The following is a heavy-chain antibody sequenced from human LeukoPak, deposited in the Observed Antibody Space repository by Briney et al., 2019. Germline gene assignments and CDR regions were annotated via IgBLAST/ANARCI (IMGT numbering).Heavy chain of an antibody. V-gene: IGHV3-23*01. D-gene: IGHD3-9*01. J-gene: IGHJ4*02. CDR2: ISGSGGST. CDR1: GFTFSSYA. Sequence: GGSLRLSCAASGFTFSSYAMSWVRQAPGKGLEWVSAISGSGGSTYYADSVKGRFTISRDNSKNTLYLQMNSLRAEDAAVYYCAKASLRYFDWLFDYWGQGTLVTVSS. CDR3: AKASLRYFDWLFDY.